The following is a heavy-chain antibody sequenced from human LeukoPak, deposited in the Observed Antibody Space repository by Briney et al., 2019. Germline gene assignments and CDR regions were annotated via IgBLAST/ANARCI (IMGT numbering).Heavy chain of an antibody. Sequence: SETLSLTCTVSGGSISSSSYYWGWIRQPPGKGLEWIGSIYYSGSTYYNPSLKSRVTISVDTSKNQFSLKLSSVTAADTAVYYCARHARCSGSYNDYWGQGTLVTVSS. V-gene: IGHV4-39*01. CDR2: IYYSGST. CDR1: GGSISSSSYY. J-gene: IGHJ4*02. D-gene: IGHD1-26*01. CDR3: ARHARCSGSYNDY.